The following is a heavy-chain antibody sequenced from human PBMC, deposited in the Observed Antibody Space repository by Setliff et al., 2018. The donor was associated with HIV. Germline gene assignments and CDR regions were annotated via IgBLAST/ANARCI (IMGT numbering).Heavy chain of an antibody. CDR2: INDSGDT. J-gene: IGHJ4*02. CDR3: ARGGLRQWNGF. CDR1: GGSFTGYF. D-gene: IGHD3-3*01. Sequence: SETLFLTCAVCGGSFTGYFWSWIRQSPGKGLEWIGEINDSGDTNYNPSLKSRVTISVVTSKNQFSLRLTSVTAADTGVYYCARGGLRQWNGFWGQGTLVTVSS. V-gene: IGHV4-34*01.